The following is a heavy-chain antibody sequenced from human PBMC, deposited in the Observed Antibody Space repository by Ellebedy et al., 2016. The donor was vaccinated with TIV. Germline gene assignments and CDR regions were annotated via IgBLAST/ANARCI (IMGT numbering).Heavy chain of an antibody. J-gene: IGHJ4*02. V-gene: IGHV1-2*04. CDR3: ARAHYGSGSYSHFDY. CDR2: MNPNSGGT. D-gene: IGHD3-10*01. CDR1: GYTFTGYY. Sequence: AASVKVSCKASGYTFTGYYMHWVRQAPGQGLEWMGWMNPNSGGTNYEQKFQGWVTMTRDTSISTAYMELSRLRSEDTAVYYCARAHYGSGSYSHFDYWGQGTLVTVSS.